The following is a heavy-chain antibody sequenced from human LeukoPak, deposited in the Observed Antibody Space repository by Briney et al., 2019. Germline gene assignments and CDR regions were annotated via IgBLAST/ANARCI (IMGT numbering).Heavy chain of an antibody. CDR1: GGSISSHY. J-gene: IGHJ4*02. V-gene: IGHV4-59*11. CDR2: IYYSGST. D-gene: IGHD2-15*01. Sequence: SETLSLTCTVSGGSISSHYWSWIRQPPGKGLEWIGYIYYSGSTNYNPSLKSRVTISVDTSKNQFSLKLSSVTAADTAVYYCARDRGGSLGYWGQGTLVTVSS. CDR3: ARDRGGSLGY.